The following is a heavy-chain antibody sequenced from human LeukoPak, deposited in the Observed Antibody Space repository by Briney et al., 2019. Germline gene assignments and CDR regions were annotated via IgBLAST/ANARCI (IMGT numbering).Heavy chain of an antibody. CDR2: INWNGGST. Sequence: GGSLRLSCAASGVAFDDYGMIWVRQAPGKGLEWVSGINWNGGSTGYADSVKGRFTISRDNAKNSLSLQMNSLRVEDTALYHCARVSAGSYYGDLDSWGQGILVTVSS. CDR3: ARVSAGSYYGDLDS. D-gene: IGHD1-26*01. J-gene: IGHJ4*02. V-gene: IGHV3-20*01. CDR1: GVAFDDYG.